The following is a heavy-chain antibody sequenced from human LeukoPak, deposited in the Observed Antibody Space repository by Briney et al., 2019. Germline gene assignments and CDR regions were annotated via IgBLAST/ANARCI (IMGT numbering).Heavy chain of an antibody. V-gene: IGHV5-51*01. CDR1: GYSFTSYW. D-gene: IGHD3-10*01. CDR3: ARRFPGGSGSYYLPFDAFDI. CDR2: IYPGDSDT. Sequence: GESLKISCKGSGYSFTSYWIGWVRQMPGKGLEWMGIIYPGDSDTRYSPSFQGQVTISADKSISTAYLQRSSLKASDTAMYYCARRFPGGSGSYYLPFDAFDIWGQGTMVTVSS. J-gene: IGHJ3*02.